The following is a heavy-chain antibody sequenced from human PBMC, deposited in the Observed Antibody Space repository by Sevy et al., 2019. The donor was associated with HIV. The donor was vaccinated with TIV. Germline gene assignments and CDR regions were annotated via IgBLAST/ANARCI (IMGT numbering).Heavy chain of an antibody. D-gene: IGHD3-22*01. Sequence: GGSLRLSCAASGXXFSSYAMSWVRXAPGKGLEWVSGLSGYGGSTYYADSVKGRFTISRDNSKNTLYLQMNSLRAEDTAVYYCAKDRITMIGDXFDVWGQGTMVTVSS. CDR3: AKDRITMIGDXFDV. J-gene: IGHJ3*01. V-gene: IGHV3-23*01. CDR1: GXXFSSYA. CDR2: LSGYGGST.